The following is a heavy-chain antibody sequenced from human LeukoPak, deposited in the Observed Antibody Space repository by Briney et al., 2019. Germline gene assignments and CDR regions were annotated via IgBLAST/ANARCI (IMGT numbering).Heavy chain of an antibody. V-gene: IGHV3-23*01. CDR2: VSGGGSS. Sequence: GGSLRLSCAASGFTFSSYAVSWIRQAPGKGLEWVAAVSGGGSSSYADSVKGRFTISRDDAKNSLYLQMNSLRAEDAAVYCCARGLQYNDAFDIWGQGTVVTVSS. CDR1: GFTFSSYA. D-gene: IGHD1-1*01. CDR3: ARGLQYNDAFDI. J-gene: IGHJ3*02.